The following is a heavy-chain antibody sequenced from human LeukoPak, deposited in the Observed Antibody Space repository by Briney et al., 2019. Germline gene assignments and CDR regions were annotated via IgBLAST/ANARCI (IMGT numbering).Heavy chain of an antibody. CDR3: ARGRGRLAARHQPHFDY. CDR2: INPNSGNT. J-gene: IGHJ4*02. V-gene: IGHV1-8*01. CDR1: GCTFTSYD. Sequence: ASVKVSCKASGCTFTSYDINWVRQATGQGREWMGWINPNSGNTGYAQKFQGRVTTTRNTSIRKAYMELSSLRSENTAVYYCARGRGRLAARHQPHFDYWGQGTLVTVSS. D-gene: IGHD6-6*01.